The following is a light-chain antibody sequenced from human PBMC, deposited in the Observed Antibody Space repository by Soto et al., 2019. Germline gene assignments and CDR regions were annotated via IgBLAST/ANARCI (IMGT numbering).Light chain of an antibody. CDR3: QQRSNWPPIT. Sequence: EIVLTQSPGTLSLSPGERATLSYRASQSVSSTYLAWYQQQPGQAPRLLMSGTSNRATGTPDRFSGSGSGTDFTLTISSLEAEDFAVYYCQQRSNWPPITFGQGTRLEIK. J-gene: IGKJ5*01. V-gene: IGKV3D-20*02. CDR1: QSVSSTY. CDR2: GTS.